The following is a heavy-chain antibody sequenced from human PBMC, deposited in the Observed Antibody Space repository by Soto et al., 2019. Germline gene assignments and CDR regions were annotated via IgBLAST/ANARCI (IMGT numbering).Heavy chain of an antibody. CDR1: GFTFTSSA. CDR2: IVVGSGNT. Sequence: SVKVSCKASGFTFTSSAVQWVRQARGQRLEWIGWIVVGSGNTNYAQKFQERVTITRDMSTSTAYMELSSLRSEDTAVYYCAAQSIFGDYRDYYYGMDVWGQGTTVTVSS. CDR3: AAQSIFGDYRDYYYGMDV. D-gene: IGHD3-3*01. J-gene: IGHJ6*02. V-gene: IGHV1-58*01.